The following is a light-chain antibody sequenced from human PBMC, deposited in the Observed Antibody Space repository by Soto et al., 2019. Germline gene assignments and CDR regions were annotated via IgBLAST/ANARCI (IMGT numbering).Light chain of an antibody. CDR3: QSYDSSLGLV. J-gene: IGLJ2*01. CDR2: GNS. V-gene: IGLV1-40*01. Sequence: QYVLTQPPSVSGAPGQRVTISCTGSSSNIGAGYDVHWYQQLPGTAPKLLIYGNSNRPSGVPDRFSGSKSGTSASLAITGLQAEDEADYYCQSYDSSLGLVFGGGTKLSVL. CDR1: SSNIGAGYD.